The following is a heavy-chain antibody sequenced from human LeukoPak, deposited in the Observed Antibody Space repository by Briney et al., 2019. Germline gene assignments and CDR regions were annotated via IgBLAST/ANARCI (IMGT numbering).Heavy chain of an antibody. Sequence: SETLSLTCTVSGGSISSYYWSWVRQPPGKGLEWLGYIYYSGSTNYNPSLKSRVTISVDTSKNQFSLKLSYVTAADTAVYYCAREPYDILTGYYRHYFDYRGQGTLVTVSS. J-gene: IGHJ4*02. CDR2: IYYSGST. CDR1: GGSISSYY. D-gene: IGHD3-9*01. CDR3: AREPYDILTGYYRHYFDY. V-gene: IGHV4-59*01.